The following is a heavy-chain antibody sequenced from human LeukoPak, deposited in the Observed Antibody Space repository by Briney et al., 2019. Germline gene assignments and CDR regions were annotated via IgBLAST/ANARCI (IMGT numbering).Heavy chain of an antibody. V-gene: IGHV3-23*01. CDR3: AKVGSYDSSGCFDY. D-gene: IGHD3-22*01. Sequence: GRSLRLSCAASGFTFSSYAMSWVRQAPGKGLEWVSAISGSGGSTYYADSVKGRFTISRDNSKNTLYLQMNSLRAEDTAVYYCAKVGSYDSSGCFDYWGQGTLVTVSS. CDR2: ISGSGGST. CDR1: GFTFSSYA. J-gene: IGHJ4*02.